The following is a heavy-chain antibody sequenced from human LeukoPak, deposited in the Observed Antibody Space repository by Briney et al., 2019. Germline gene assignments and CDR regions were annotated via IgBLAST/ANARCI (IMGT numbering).Heavy chain of an antibody. Sequence: PSETLSLTCAGYGGSFSGYYWSWIRQPPGKGLEWIGEINHSGSTNYNPSLKSRVTISVDTSKNQFSLKLSSVTAADTAVYYCARRVTVTTLRYFDYWGQGTLVTVSS. CDR3: ARRVTVTTLRYFDY. CDR1: GGSFSGYY. V-gene: IGHV4-34*01. J-gene: IGHJ4*02. CDR2: INHSGST. D-gene: IGHD4-17*01.